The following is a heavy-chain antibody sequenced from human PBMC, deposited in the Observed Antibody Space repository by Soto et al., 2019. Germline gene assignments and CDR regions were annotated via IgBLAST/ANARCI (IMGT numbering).Heavy chain of an antibody. V-gene: IGHV3-21*01. CDR1: GFAFNNYG. J-gene: IGHJ4*02. Sequence: PGGSLRLSCTVSGFAFNNYGINWVRQAPGKGLEWVSSISKSDYTYYSDSVKGRFAISRDNAKSSVSLQMNTLRVEDTAVYYCARYIRGPTVFYFDFWGPGVLVTVSS. D-gene: IGHD1-26*01. CDR2: ISKSDYT. CDR3: ARYIRGPTVFYFDF.